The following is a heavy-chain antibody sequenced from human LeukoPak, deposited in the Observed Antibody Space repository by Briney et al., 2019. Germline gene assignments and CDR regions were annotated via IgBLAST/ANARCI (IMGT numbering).Heavy chain of an antibody. D-gene: IGHD3-22*01. Sequence: SQTLSLTCAVSGGSISSGGNSWSWIRQPPGKGLEWIGYIYHSGSTYYNPSLKSRVTISVDRSKNQFSLKLGSVTAADTAVYYCARATYDSSGYLPFDYWGQRTLVTVSS. CDR2: IYHSGST. V-gene: IGHV4-30-2*01. J-gene: IGHJ4*02. CDR3: ARATYDSSGYLPFDY. CDR1: GGSISSGGNS.